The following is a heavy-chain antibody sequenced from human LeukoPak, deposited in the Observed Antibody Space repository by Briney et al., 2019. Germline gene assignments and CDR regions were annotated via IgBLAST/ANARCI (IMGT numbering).Heavy chain of an antibody. D-gene: IGHD1-26*01. V-gene: IGHV4-4*09. CDR2: IHSSGGS. J-gene: IGHJ4*02. Sequence: LESPSLTCTVPRASISTYYWSSIRATLEKGLEWMGHIHSSGGSSYYPSLKSRLTLSIDTSRNQLSLKLPSVTAADTAVYFCARLGSYHDCWGQGALVTVSS. CDR1: RASISTYY. CDR3: ARLGSYHDC.